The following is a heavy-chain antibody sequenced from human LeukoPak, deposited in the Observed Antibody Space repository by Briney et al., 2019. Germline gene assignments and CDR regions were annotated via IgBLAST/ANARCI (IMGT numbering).Heavy chain of an antibody. Sequence: SETLSLTCAVYGGSFSGYYWSWIRQPPGKGLEWIGYIYYSGSTYYNPSLKSRVTISVDTSKNQFSLKLSSVTAADTAVYYCARDYYDSSGYFRSYWFDPWGQGTLVTVSS. V-gene: IGHV4-30-4*01. J-gene: IGHJ5*02. CDR1: GGSFSGYY. D-gene: IGHD3-22*01. CDR3: ARDYYDSSGYFRSYWFDP. CDR2: IYYSGST.